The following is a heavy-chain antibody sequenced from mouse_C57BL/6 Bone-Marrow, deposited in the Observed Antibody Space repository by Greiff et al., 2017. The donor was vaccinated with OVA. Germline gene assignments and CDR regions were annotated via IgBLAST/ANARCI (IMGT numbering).Heavy chain of an antibody. CDR3: ARVIYYDYDEGFDY. V-gene: IGHV1-9*01. CDR1: GYTFTGYW. CDR2: ILPGSGST. J-gene: IGHJ2*01. D-gene: IGHD2-4*01. Sequence: QVQLQQSGAELMKPGASVKLSCKATGYTFTGYWIEWVKQRPGHGLEWIGEILPGSGSTNYSEKFKGKATFTADTSSNTAYMQLSSLTTEDSAIYYCARVIYYDYDEGFDYWGQGTTLTVSS.